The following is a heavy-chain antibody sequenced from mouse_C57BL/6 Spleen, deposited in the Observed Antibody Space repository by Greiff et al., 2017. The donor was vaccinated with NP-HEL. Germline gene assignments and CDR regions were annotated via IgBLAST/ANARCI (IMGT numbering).Heavy chain of an antibody. V-gene: IGHV6-3*01. CDR2: IRLKSDNYAT. J-gene: IGHJ2*01. CDR1: GFTFSNYW. Sequence: EVKLEESGGGLVQPGGSMKLSCVASGFTFSNYWMNWVRQSPEKGLEWVAQIRLKSDNYATHYAESVKGRFTISRDDSKSSVYLQMNNLRAEDTGIYYCTKLHYFDYWGQGTTLTVSS. CDR3: TKLHYFDY.